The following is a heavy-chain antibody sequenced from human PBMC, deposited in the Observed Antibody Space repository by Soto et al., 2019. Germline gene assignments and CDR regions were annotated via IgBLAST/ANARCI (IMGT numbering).Heavy chain of an antibody. D-gene: IGHD2-2*02. CDR2: ISGGGDRT. Sequence: EVQLLESGGGLVQPGGSLRLSCVGSGFTFINYAMNWVRQTQGKGLEWVATISGGGDRTFDADTVKGRFTISRDNSKNTANLQIICLRADDTAVYYCARKVFCSTSRQDVWYFDLWGRGTLVTVSS. CDR3: ARKVFCSTSRQDVWYFDL. CDR1: GFTFINYA. V-gene: IGHV3-23*01. J-gene: IGHJ2*01.